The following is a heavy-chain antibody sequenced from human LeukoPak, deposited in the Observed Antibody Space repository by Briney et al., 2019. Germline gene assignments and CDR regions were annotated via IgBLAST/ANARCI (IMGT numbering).Heavy chain of an antibody. CDR1: GYTFNGYS. CDR2: ITPNSAGT. J-gene: IGHJ4*02. V-gene: IGHV1-2*02. Sequence: ASVKVSCTASGYTFNGYSVHWLRQAPGQGLEWMGWITPNSAGTNYAQTFQGRVTMTRDTSISTAYMELSRLKSDDTAVYYWARGGVSVYWGEGNLVTVSS. CDR3: ARGGVSVY.